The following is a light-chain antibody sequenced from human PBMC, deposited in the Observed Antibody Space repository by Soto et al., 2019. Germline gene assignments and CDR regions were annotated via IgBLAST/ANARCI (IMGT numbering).Light chain of an antibody. CDR2: GAS. Sequence: EIVMTQSPATLSVSPGERATLSCRASQSVSSNLAWYQQKPGQAPRLLIYGASTRATGIPARFSGSGSGTDFTLSISRLEPEDFAVYYCQQYSNLWTFGQGTKVDIK. CDR3: QQYSNLWT. J-gene: IGKJ1*01. V-gene: IGKV3-15*01. CDR1: QSVSSN.